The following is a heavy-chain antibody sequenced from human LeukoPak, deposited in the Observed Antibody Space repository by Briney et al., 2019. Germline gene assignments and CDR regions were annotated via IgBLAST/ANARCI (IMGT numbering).Heavy chain of an antibody. CDR2: IDPSDSYT. D-gene: IGHD6-13*01. V-gene: IGHV5-10-1*01. CDR1: GSSFTSYW. Sequence: GESLRISCKGSGSSFTSYWISWVRQMPGKGLEWMGRIDPSDSYTNYSPSFQGHVTISADKSISTAYLQWSSLKASDTAMYYCATSWESEQLVRYWGQGTLVTVSS. J-gene: IGHJ4*02. CDR3: ATSWESEQLVRY.